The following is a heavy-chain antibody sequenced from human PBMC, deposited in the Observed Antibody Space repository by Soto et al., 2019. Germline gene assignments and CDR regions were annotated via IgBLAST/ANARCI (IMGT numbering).Heavy chain of an antibody. J-gene: IGHJ6*02. D-gene: IGHD1-26*01. V-gene: IGHV1-18*01. CDR2: ISAYNGNT. Sequence: QVQLVQSGAEVKKPGASVKVSCKASGYAFTSYGISWVRQAPGQGLEWMGWISAYNGNTNYAQKLQGRVTMTTDTATSTAYMELRSLRSDDTAVYYCARDRRSIVGINYYYYGMDVWGQGTTVTVSS. CDR3: ARDRRSIVGINYYYYGMDV. CDR1: GYAFTSYG.